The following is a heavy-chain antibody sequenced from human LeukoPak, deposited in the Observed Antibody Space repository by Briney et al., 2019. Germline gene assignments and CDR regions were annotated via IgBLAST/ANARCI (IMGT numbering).Heavy chain of an antibody. CDR1: GFTFSSYA. CDR3: AKVGPNDILNGYYWSYFDY. Sequence: GGSLRLSCAASGFTFSSYAMSWVRQAPGKGLEWVSAISGSGGSTYYADSVKGRFTISRDNSKNTLYLQMNSLRAEDTAVYYCAKVGPNDILNGYYWSYFDYWGQGTLVTVSS. D-gene: IGHD3-9*01. V-gene: IGHV3-23*01. CDR2: ISGSGGST. J-gene: IGHJ4*02.